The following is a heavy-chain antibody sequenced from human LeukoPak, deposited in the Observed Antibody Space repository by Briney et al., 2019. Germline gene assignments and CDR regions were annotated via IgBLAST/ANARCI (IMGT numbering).Heavy chain of an antibody. CDR1: GGTFSSYA. Sequence: SVKVSCKASGGTFSSYAISWVRQAPGQGLEWMGRIIPIFGTASYAQKFQGRVTITADKSTSTAYMELSSLRSEDTAVYYCARDRVATISRASNYNWFDPWGQGTLVTVSS. V-gene: IGHV1-69*06. J-gene: IGHJ5*02. D-gene: IGHD5-12*01. CDR3: ARDRVATISRASNYNWFDP. CDR2: IIPIFGTA.